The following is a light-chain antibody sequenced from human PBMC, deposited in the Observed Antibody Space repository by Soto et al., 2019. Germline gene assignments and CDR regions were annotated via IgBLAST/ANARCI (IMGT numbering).Light chain of an antibody. CDR1: QSLLYSSNNKNY. J-gene: IGKJ1*01. V-gene: IGKV4-1*01. CDR3: QQYYSTPWT. CDR2: WAS. Sequence: DIVMTQSPDSLAVSLGERATINCKSSQSLLYSSNNKNYLAWYQQKPGQPPKLLIYWASTRESGVPDRFSGSGSGADFTPTISSLQAEDVAVYYCQQYYSTPWTFGQGTKVEIK.